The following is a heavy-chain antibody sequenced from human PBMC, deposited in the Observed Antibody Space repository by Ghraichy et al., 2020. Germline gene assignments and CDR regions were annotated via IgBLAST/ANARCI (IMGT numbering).Heavy chain of an antibody. V-gene: IGHV3-23*01. D-gene: IGHD6-19*01. Sequence: GGSLRLSCAEPKSIFNNYAITWVRQAPVQGLEWVSSISGSGDGTYYADSVKGRFTISRDNSKNTLYLQMNSLRADDTAVYYCAKASGHSTGWWVDYFDYWGQGALVTVSS. CDR1: KSIFNNYA. CDR3: AKASGHSTGWWVDYFDY. CDR2: ISGSGDGT. J-gene: IGHJ4*02.